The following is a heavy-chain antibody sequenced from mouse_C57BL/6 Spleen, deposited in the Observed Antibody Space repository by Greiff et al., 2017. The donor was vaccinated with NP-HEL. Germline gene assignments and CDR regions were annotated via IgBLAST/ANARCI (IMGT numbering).Heavy chain of an antibody. CDR1: GFTFSSYA. CDR3: ARDSFTTVVASYWYFDV. CDR2: ISDGGSYT. J-gene: IGHJ1*03. D-gene: IGHD1-1*01. Sequence: EVMLVESGGGLVKPGGSLKLSCAASGFTFSSYAMSWVRQPPEKRLEWVATISDGGSYTYYPDNVTGRFTISRDNAKNNLYLQMSHLKSEDTAMYYCARDSFTTVVASYWYFDVWGTGTTVTVSS. V-gene: IGHV5-4*01.